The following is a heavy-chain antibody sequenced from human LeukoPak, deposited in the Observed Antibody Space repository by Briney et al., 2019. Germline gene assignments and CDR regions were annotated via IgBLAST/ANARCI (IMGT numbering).Heavy chain of an antibody. V-gene: IGHV3-66*02. CDR3: ANSGYKNLDY. J-gene: IGHJ4*02. CDR2: IYSGGST. CDR1: GFTVSRNY. Sequence: GGSLRLSCAASGFTVSRNYMSWVRPAAGKGLEWVSVIYSGGSTYYADSVKGRFTISRDNSKNTLYLQMNSLRAEDTAVYYCANSGYKNLDYWGQGTLVTVSS. D-gene: IGHD3-22*01.